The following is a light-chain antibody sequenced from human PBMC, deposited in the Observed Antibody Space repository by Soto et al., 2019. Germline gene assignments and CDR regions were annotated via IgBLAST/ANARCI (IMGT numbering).Light chain of an antibody. Sequence: DIQMTQSPSTLSASVGDRVTITCRASQSITNWLAWYQQKPGKAPKLLIYKASSLESGVPSRFSGSGSGTEFTLTISSLQPDDFATYYCQQRETFGQGTKVEIK. J-gene: IGKJ1*01. V-gene: IGKV1-5*03. CDR2: KAS. CDR1: QSITNW. CDR3: QQRET.